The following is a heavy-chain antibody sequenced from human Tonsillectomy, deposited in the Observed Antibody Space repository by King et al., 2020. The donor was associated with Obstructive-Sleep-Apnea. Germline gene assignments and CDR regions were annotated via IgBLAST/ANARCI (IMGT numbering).Heavy chain of an antibody. V-gene: IGHV4-38-2*02. J-gene: IGHJ4*02. CDR3: ARRTYYYDSSGYSEFSPFDN. D-gene: IGHD3-22*01. Sequence: HVQLQESGPGLVKPSETLSLTCTVSGYSISSGYYWGWIRQPPGKGLEWIGSIYHSGRTYYNPSLKSRVTISVDTSKNQFSLKLSSVTAADTAVYYCARRTYYYDSSGYSEFSPFDNWGQGTLVTVSS. CDR1: GYSISSGYY. CDR2: IYHSGRT.